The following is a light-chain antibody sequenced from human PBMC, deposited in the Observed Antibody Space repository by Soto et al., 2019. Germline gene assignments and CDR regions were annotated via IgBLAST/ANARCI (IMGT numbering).Light chain of an antibody. Sequence: QSVLTQPPSVSAAPGQKVSISCSGSSSNIGNNDVSWYQQVPGTAPKLLIYDNNERPSGVPDRFSGSKSGTSATLGITGLQTGDEADYYCGTWDSSLSAGVFGEGTQLTVL. CDR3: GTWDSSLSAGV. J-gene: IGLJ2*01. CDR1: SSNIGNND. V-gene: IGLV1-51*01. CDR2: DNN.